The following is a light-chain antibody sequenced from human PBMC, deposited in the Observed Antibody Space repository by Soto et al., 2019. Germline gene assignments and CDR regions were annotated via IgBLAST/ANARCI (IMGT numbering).Light chain of an antibody. V-gene: IGKV3-15*01. J-gene: IGKJ1*01. CDR3: QQYNNWPRT. CDR1: RSISSN. Sequence: EIVMRQSPATLSLPPGERATLSCRASRSISSNLAWYQQKLGQAPRLLIYAASTRATGIPARFSGSGSGTEFTLTISSLQSEDFVVYYCQQYNNWPRTFGQGTKVDIK. CDR2: AAS.